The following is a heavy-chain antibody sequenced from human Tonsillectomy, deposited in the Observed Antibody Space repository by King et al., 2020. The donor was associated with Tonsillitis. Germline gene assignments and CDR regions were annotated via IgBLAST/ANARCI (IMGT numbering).Heavy chain of an antibody. V-gene: IGHV3-23*04. D-gene: IGHD3-22*01. Sequence: DVQLVESGGGLVQPGGSLRLSCAASGFTFSSYAMSWVRQAPGKGLEWVSAISGSGGSTYYADSVKGRFTISRDNSKNTLYLQMNSLRAEDTAVYYCAKDRELSYYYDSSGYYDYWGQGTLVTVSS. CDR1: GFTFSSYA. CDR3: AKDRELSYYYDSSGYYDY. J-gene: IGHJ4*02. CDR2: ISGSGGST.